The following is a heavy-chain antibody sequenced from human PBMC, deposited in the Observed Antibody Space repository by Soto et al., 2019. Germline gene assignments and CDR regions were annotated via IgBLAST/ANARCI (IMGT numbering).Heavy chain of an antibody. V-gene: IGHV3-7*01. CDR1: GFTFSIYW. CDR3: AREESGRAYCSSTSCHLGVDYYYYYMDV. J-gene: IGHJ6*03. D-gene: IGHD2-2*01. Sequence: GGSLRLSCAASGFTFSIYWMSWVRQAPGKGLEWAANIKQDGSEKYYVDSVKGRFTISRDNAKNSLYLQMNSLRAEDTAVYYCAREESGRAYCSSTSCHLGVDYYYYYMDVWGKGTTVTVPS. CDR2: IKQDGSEK.